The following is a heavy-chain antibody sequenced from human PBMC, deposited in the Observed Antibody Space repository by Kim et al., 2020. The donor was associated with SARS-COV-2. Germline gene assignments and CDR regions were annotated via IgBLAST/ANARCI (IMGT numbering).Heavy chain of an antibody. V-gene: IGHV3-49*03. CDR2: IRSKAYGGAA. Sequence: GGSLRLSCTASGFNLGDYAVLWFRQAPGRGPEWVGFIRSKAYGGAAKYAASVKGRFTISRDDSKSIAYLQLDSLRSEDTAVYYCVSDHGDSRYYYYYGLDLWGQGTTVTVSS. D-gene: IGHD4-17*01. CDR3: VSDHGDSRYYYYYGLDL. CDR1: GFNLGDYA. J-gene: IGHJ6*02.